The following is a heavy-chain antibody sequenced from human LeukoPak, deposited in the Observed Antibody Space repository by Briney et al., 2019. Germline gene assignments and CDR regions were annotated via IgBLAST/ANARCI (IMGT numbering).Heavy chain of an antibody. V-gene: IGHV4-38-2*02. D-gene: IGHD3-16*01. Sequence: PSETQSLTCTVSGYSISSGYYWGWIRQPPGKGLEWIGSIYHSGSTYYNPSLKSRVTISVDTSKNQFSLKLSSVTAADTAVYYCARDDKWGTRGFDYWGQGTLVTVSS. J-gene: IGHJ4*02. CDR3: ARDDKWGTRGFDY. CDR2: IYHSGST. CDR1: GYSISSGYY.